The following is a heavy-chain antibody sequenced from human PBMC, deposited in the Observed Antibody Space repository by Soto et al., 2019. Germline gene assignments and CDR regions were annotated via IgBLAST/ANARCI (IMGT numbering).Heavy chain of an antibody. D-gene: IGHD6-19*01. Sequence: LRLSCGASGVTFSNYYMIWIRQAPGKGLEWVSYISSTGRTIYYADSVKGRFTVSRDNAQNSLSLKLNSLRVEDTAVYYCARSYSSGWEFDYWGQGTQVTVSS. J-gene: IGHJ4*02. CDR1: GVTFSNYY. V-gene: IGHV3-11*01. CDR2: ISSTGRTI. CDR3: ARSYSSGWEFDY.